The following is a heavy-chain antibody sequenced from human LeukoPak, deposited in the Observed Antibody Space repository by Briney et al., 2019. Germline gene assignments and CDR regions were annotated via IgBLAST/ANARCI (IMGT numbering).Heavy chain of an antibody. Sequence: SVKVSCKASGGTFSSYAISWVRQAPGQGLEWMGGIIPIFGTANYEQKFQGRVTITTDESTSTAYMELSSLRSEDTAVYYCARERGYDFWSGYSGGYFDYWGQGTLVTVSS. V-gene: IGHV1-69*05. D-gene: IGHD3-3*01. CDR2: IIPIFGTA. CDR1: GGTFSSYA. CDR3: ARERGYDFWSGYSGGYFDY. J-gene: IGHJ4*02.